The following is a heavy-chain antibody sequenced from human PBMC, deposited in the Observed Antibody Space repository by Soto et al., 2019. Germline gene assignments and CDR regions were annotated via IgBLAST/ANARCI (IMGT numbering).Heavy chain of an antibody. CDR3: TPEEASIAARVGMDV. D-gene: IGHD6-6*01. CDR2: IKSKTDGGTT. J-gene: IGHJ6*02. CDR1: GFTFSNAW. Sequence: EVQLVESGGGLVKPGGSLRLSCAASGFTFSNAWMNWVRQAPGKGLEWVGRIKSKTDGGTTDYAAPVKGRFTISRDDSKNTLYLQMNSLKTEDTAVYYCTPEEASIAARVGMDVWGQGTTVTVSS. V-gene: IGHV3-15*07.